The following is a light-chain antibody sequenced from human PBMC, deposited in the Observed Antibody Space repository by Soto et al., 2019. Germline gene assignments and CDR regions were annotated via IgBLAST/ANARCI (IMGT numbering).Light chain of an antibody. CDR2: DVS. CDR1: TSDVGSYNY. Sequence: QSALTQPHSVSGSPGQSVTISCTGTTSDVGSYNYVSWYQQHPGKAPKVMIYDVSKRPSGVPDRFSGSKSGNMASLTISGLQAEDEADYYCCSYAGTYWVFGGGTKLTVL. J-gene: IGLJ3*02. CDR3: CSYAGTYWV. V-gene: IGLV2-11*01.